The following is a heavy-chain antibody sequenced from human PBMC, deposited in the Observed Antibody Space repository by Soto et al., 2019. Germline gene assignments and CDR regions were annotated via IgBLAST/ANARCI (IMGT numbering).Heavy chain of an antibody. D-gene: IGHD3-10*02. CDR1: GFTFSNYY. J-gene: IGHJ3*02. CDR2: ISQDGTEK. Sequence: EAQLVESGGALVQPGGSLRLSCAASGFTFSNYYMTWVRQAPGKGLQWVATISQDGTEKYYVGSVKGRFTISRDNDKNSVYLQMTSLRVEDTALYYCARYVGEIWGHGTKVTVSS. V-gene: IGHV3-7*05. CDR3: ARYVGEI.